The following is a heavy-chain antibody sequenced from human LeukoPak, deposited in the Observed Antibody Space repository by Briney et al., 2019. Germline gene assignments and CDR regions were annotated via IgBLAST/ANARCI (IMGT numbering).Heavy chain of an antibody. D-gene: IGHD6-19*01. Sequence: SETLSLTCAVYGGSFSGYYWSWIRQPPGKGLEWIGEINHSGSTNYNPSLKSRVTISVDTSKNQFSLKLNSVTAADTAVYYCARAGVPVAGTGWFDPWGQGTLVTVSS. V-gene: IGHV4-34*01. J-gene: IGHJ5*02. CDR1: GGSFSGYY. CDR3: ARAGVPVAGTGWFDP. CDR2: INHSGST.